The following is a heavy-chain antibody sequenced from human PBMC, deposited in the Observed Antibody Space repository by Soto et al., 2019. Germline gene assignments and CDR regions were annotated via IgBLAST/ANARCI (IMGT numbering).Heavy chain of an antibody. Sequence: QITLKESGPTLVRPTQTLTLTCTCSGFSVSTRGVGVAWIRQSPGKALEWLALIYWDDDRRYLPSLQSRLTIAKDTSKNQVVLTMPNVDPVDTATYFCAHMVCNGGDCIIDFWGQGTLVTVSS. J-gene: IGHJ4*02. CDR2: IYWDDDR. CDR3: AHMVCNGGDCIIDF. D-gene: IGHD2-21*02. V-gene: IGHV2-5*02. CDR1: GFSVSTRGVG.